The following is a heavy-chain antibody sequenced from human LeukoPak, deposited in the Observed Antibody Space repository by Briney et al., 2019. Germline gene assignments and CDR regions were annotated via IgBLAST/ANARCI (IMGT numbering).Heavy chain of an antibody. J-gene: IGHJ4*02. Sequence: SSETLSLTCTVSGGSISSYYWSWIRQPPGKGLEWIGYIYYSGSTNYNPSLKSRVTISVDTSKNQFSLELSSVTAADTAVYYCARGWTTYYFDYWGQGTLVTVSS. CDR3: ARGWTTYYFDY. D-gene: IGHD1-1*01. CDR2: IYYSGST. CDR1: GGSISSYY. V-gene: IGHV4-59*01.